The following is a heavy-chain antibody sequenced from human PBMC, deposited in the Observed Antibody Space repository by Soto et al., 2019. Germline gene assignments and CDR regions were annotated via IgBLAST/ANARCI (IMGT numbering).Heavy chain of an antibody. J-gene: IGHJ5*02. V-gene: IGHV4-34*11. CDR1: GGSFSGYS. CDR2: MYFGGSF. Sequence: SETLCLTCAVYGGSFSGYSWTWIRQPPGKGLEWIGFMYFGGSFNYNPSLTSRATISVETSKNQFSMKLTSVTASDTAVYYCARSYYDSTGFAVDPWGQGTLVTVSS. CDR3: ARSYYDSTGFAVDP. D-gene: IGHD3-22*01.